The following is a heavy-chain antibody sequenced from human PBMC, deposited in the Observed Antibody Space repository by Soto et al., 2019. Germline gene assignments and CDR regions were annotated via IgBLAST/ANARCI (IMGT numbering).Heavy chain of an antibody. V-gene: IGHV3-30-3*01. Sequence: SCAACGFRFGSCSMWWARQAPGKGLEWVAVISYDGSNKYYADSVKGRFTISRDNSKNTLYLQMNSLRAEDTAVYYCARGLLRFLEWFPTDYWGQGTLVTVSS. J-gene: IGHJ4*02. CDR3: ARGLLRFLEWFPTDY. D-gene: IGHD3-3*01. CDR2: ISYDGSNK. CDR1: GFRFGSCS.